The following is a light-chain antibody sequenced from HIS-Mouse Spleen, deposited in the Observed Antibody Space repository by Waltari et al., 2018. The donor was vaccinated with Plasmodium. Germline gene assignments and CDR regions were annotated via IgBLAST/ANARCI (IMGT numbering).Light chain of an antibody. CDR2: KAS. J-gene: IGKJ1*01. CDR1: QSISSR. CDR3: QQYNSYSWT. V-gene: IGKV1-5*03. Sequence: DIQMTQSPSTLSASVGDRVTITCRASQSISSRLAWYQQKPGKAPKHLIYKASSLESGVPSRFSGSGAGTEFTLTISSRQPDDFSTYYCQQYNSYSWTFGQGTKVEIK.